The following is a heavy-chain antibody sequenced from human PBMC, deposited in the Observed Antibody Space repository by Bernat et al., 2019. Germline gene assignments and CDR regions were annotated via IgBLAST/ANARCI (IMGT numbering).Heavy chain of an antibody. CDR1: GASISRSY. CDR2: ISYSGTT. V-gene: IGHV4-59*08. D-gene: IGHD2-15*01. Sequence: QVQLQESGPGLLRPSETLSLTCIVSGASISRSYWSWIRQPPGKGLEWIGYISYSGTTKYNPSLKSRVTISADTSTNQFSLRLTSVTAADTAVYYCANSVGCSGGRCYSFDYWGQRTLVTVSS. CDR3: ANSVGCSGGRCYSFDY. J-gene: IGHJ4*02.